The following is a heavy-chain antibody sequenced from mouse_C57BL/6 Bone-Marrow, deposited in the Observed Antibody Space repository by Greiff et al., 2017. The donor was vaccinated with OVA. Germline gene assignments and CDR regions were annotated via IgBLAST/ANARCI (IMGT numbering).Heavy chain of an antibody. CDR2: INPYNGGT. CDR3: ARRGGLRRSYYFDY. V-gene: IGHV1-19*01. Sequence: VQLQQSGPVLVKPGASVKMSCKASGYTFTDYYMNWVKQSHGKSLEWIGVINPYNGGTSYNQKFKGKATLTVDKSSSTAYMELNSLTSEDSAVYYCARRGGLRRSYYFDYWGQGTTLTVSS. D-gene: IGHD2-4*01. CDR1: GYTFTDYY. J-gene: IGHJ2*01.